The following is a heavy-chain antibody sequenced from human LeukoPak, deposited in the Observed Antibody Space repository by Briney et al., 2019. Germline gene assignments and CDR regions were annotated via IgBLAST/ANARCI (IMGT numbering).Heavy chain of an antibody. CDR1: GFTFSSYA. D-gene: IGHD5-18*01. CDR3: ARVAPGYTCAYGAPHYFHK. CDR2: ISGSGGST. J-gene: IGHJ4*02. V-gene: IGHV3-23*01. Sequence: PGGSLRHSFAASGFTFSSYAICCVRQAPGKGLEWVSAISGSGGSTYYADSVKGRFTISRHDSKNTVYLQINSLRAEDTALYYCARVAPGYTCAYGAPHYFHKWGQRTLLCVSS.